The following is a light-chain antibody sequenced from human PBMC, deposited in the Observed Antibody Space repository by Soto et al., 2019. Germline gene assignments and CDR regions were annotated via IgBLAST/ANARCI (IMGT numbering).Light chain of an antibody. Sequence: EIVLTQTPLSSTVTLGQPASISCTSSQSLVHSDGNTYLSWLPQRPGQPPRLLIYRVSNRVSGVPDRFSGSRAGTDFTLKISRVEAEDVCLYSCMQTPLSPRYSFGQGTRLEIK. CDR3: MQTPLSPRYS. J-gene: IGKJ2*01. CDR1: QSLVHSDGNTY. CDR2: RVS. V-gene: IGKV2-24*01.